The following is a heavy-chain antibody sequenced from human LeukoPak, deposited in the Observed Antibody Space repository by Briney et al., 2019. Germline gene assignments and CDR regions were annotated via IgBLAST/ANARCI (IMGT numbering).Heavy chain of an antibody. V-gene: IGHV1-2*02. CDR2: INPNSGGT. CDR3: ARADRLDGGPYLIGP. Sequence: ASVKVSCKTSGYSFTDYYMHWVRQAPGQGLEWMGWINPNSGGTSSAQKFQGRVTMTRNTSITTVYMEVSWLTSDDTAIYYCARADRLDGGPYLIGPWGQGTLVTVSS. D-gene: IGHD2-21*01. CDR1: GYSFTDYY. J-gene: IGHJ5*02.